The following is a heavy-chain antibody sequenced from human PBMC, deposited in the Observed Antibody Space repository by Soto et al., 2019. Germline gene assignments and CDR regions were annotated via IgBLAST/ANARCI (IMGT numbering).Heavy chain of an antibody. V-gene: IGHV1-3*05. J-gene: IGHJ4*02. CDR1: GYTFSSYV. Sequence: QVQLVQSGAEEKEPGASVKVSCKASGYTFSSYVMHWVRQAPGQRLEWMGWISAGNGTTKYSQNCQGRVTITRDTSASTAYMELSSLKSEDTAVYYCARGYYGSGSYYFSYWGQGTLVTVSS. D-gene: IGHD3-10*01. CDR3: ARGYYGSGSYYFSY. CDR2: ISAGNGTT.